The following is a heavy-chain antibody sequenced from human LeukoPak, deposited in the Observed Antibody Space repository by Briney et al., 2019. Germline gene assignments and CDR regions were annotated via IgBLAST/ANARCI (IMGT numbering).Heavy chain of an antibody. CDR2: ISYDGSNK. D-gene: IGHD2-2*01. Sequence: GGSLRLSCAASGFTFSSYGMHWVRQAPGKGLEWVAVISYDGSNKYYAHSVKGRFTISRDNSKNTLYLQMNSLRAEDTAVYYCAKGTSSRGTSWIAYWGQGTLVTVSS. V-gene: IGHV3-30*18. J-gene: IGHJ4*02. CDR3: AKGTSSRGTSWIAY. CDR1: GFTFSSYG.